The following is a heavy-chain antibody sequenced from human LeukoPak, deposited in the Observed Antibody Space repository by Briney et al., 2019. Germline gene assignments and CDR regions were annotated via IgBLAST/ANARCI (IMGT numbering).Heavy chain of an antibody. CDR3: ARGGRIGNYRYFDY. V-gene: IGHV1-2*02. CDR1: GYTFTDDD. Sequence: ASVKVSCKASGYTFTDDDMYWVRQAPRQGLEWMGWINPNSGGTNYAQKFQDRVTMTSDTSISTVYMELSRLTSDDTATYYCARGGRIGNYRYFDYWGQGTLVTVSS. J-gene: IGHJ4*02. D-gene: IGHD1-7*01. CDR2: INPNSGGT.